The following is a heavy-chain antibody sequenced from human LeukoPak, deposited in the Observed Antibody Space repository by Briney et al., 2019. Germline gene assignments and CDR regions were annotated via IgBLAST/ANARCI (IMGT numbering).Heavy chain of an antibody. CDR1: GFTFSSYG. J-gene: IGHJ3*02. Sequence: PGGSLRLSCAASGFTFSSYGMSWVRQAPGKGLEWVSAISDSGGRTFYADSVKGRFTISRDNAKNTLYLQMNSLRAEDTAVYYCARALGGYDAFDIWGQGTMVTVSS. CDR2: ISDSGGRT. CDR3: ARALGGYDAFDI. V-gene: IGHV3-23*01. D-gene: IGHD3-22*01.